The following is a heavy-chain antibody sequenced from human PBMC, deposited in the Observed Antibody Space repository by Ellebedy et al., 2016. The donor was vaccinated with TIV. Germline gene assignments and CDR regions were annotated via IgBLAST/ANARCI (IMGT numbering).Heavy chain of an antibody. CDR2: ISYDGSNK. CDR1: GFTFSSYG. D-gene: IGHD3-16*01. J-gene: IGHJ4*02. CDR3: ARERGDSFDY. Sequence: GESLKISXAASGFTFSSYGMHWVRQAPGKGLEWVAVISYDGSNKYYADSVKGRFTISRDNSKNTLYLQMNSLRAEDTAVYYCARERGDSFDYWGQGTLVTVSS. V-gene: IGHV3-30*03.